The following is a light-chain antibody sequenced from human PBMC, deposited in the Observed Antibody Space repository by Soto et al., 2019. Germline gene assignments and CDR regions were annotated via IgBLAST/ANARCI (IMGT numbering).Light chain of an antibody. CDR3: SSYTTSSTYV. V-gene: IGLV2-14*01. Sequence: QSVLTQPASVSGSPGQSIAISCTGTSSDVGGYIYVSWYQQHPGKAPKLILCDVSNRPSGVSDRFSGSKSGNTASLTISGLQTEDEADYYCSSYTTSSTYVFGTGTKLTVL. CDR1: SSDVGGYIY. CDR2: DVS. J-gene: IGLJ1*01.